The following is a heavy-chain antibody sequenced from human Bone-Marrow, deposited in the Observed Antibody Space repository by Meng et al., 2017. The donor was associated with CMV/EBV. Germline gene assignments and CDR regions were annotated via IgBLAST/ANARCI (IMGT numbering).Heavy chain of an antibody. Sequence: ETLSLTCAVYGGSFSGYYWSWVRQAPGKGLEWVSSISSSSSYIYYADSVKGRFTISRDNAKNSLYLQMNSLRAEDTAVYYCAVELLYWFDPWGQGTLVTVSS. J-gene: IGHJ5*02. CDR3: AVELLYWFDP. D-gene: IGHD1-7*01. V-gene: IGHV3-21*01. CDR1: GGSFSGYY. CDR2: ISSSSSYI.